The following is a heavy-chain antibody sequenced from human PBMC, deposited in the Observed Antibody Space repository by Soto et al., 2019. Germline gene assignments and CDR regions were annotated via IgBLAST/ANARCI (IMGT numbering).Heavy chain of an antibody. V-gene: IGHV3-23*01. D-gene: IGHD2-21*02. CDR2: ISGSGGST. J-gene: IGHJ4*02. CDR3: AKDRSRGGDCIIYY. CDR1: GFTFSSYA. Sequence: PGGSLRLSCAASGFTFSSYAMSWVRQAPGKGLEWVSLISGSGGSTYYADSVKGRFTISRDNSKNTLYLQMNSLRAEDTAVYYCAKDRSRGGDCIIYYWGQGALVTVSS.